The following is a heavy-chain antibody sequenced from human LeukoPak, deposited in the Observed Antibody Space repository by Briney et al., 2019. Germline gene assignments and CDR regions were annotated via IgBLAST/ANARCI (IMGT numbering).Heavy chain of an antibody. D-gene: IGHD6-13*01. CDR2: INSDGSRT. Sequence: PGGSLRLSCAASEFTFSSYWMHWVRQAPGKGLVWVSRINSDGSRTSCADSVKGRFTISRDNAKNTLYLQMNSLRAEDTAVYYCRIAAAGSDYWGQGTLVTVSS. CDR1: EFTFSSYW. V-gene: IGHV3-74*01. J-gene: IGHJ4*02. CDR3: RIAAAGSDY.